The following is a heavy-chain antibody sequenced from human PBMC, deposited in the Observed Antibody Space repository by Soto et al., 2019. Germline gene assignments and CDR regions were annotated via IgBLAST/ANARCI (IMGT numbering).Heavy chain of an antibody. Sequence: EVLLLESGGDSVQPGGSLRLSCVASGFTFSDYVMSWVRQVPGKGLEWVSSISDGGERTDYRDSVRGRFTISRDNARFTLNLQMKSLRVHGTATYFGARDRSTDFDLDVWGQGTTVTVSS. D-gene: IGHD3-9*01. CDR1: GFTFSDYV. V-gene: IGHV3-23*01. CDR3: ARDRSTDFDLDV. CDR2: ISDGGERT. J-gene: IGHJ6*01.